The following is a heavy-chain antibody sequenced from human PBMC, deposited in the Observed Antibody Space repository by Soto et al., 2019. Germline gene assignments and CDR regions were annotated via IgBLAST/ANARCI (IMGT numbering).Heavy chain of an antibody. V-gene: IGHV3-53*04. Sequence: GGSLRLSCAASGITVSSNYMTWVRQAPGKGLEWVSVIYSGGTTYYAESVKGRFTISRHNSKNTLFLQMNGLRGEDTAVYYCAAIVTTSAFDIWGQGTMVTVSS. CDR1: GITVSSNY. J-gene: IGHJ3*02. CDR3: AAIVTTSAFDI. CDR2: IYSGGTT. D-gene: IGHD5-12*01.